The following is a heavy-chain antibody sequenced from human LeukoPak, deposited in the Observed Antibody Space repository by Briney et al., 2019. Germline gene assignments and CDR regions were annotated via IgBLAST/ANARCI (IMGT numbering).Heavy chain of an antibody. CDR3: ARDGTKLLGYGMDV. CDR2: IYYSGST. CDR1: GGSISSGGYY. V-gene: IGHV4-31*03. D-gene: IGHD3-16*01. J-gene: IGHJ6*02. Sequence: SETLSLTCTVSGGSISSGGYYWSWIRQHPGTGLEWIGYIYYSGSTYYNPSLKSRVTISVDTSKNQFSLTLSSVTAADTAVYYCARDGTKLLGYGMDVWGQGTTVTVSS.